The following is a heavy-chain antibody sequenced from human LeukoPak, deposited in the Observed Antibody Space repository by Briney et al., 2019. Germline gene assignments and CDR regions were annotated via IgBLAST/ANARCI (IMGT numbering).Heavy chain of an antibody. CDR2: IDYSGST. CDR3: ARRIAASDAFDI. D-gene: IGHD6-13*01. V-gene: IGHV4-59*08. J-gene: IGHJ3*02. CDR1: GGSINTYY. Sequence: SETLSLTCTVSGGSINTYYWSWIRQPPGKGLEWIAYIDYSGSTNYNSSLRSRVTISIDTSKNQFSLKLSSVTAADTAVYYCARRIAASDAFDIWGQGTMVTVSS.